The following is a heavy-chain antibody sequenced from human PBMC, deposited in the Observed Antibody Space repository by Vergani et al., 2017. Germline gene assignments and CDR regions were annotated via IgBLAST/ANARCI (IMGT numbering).Heavy chain of an antibody. V-gene: IGHV1-46*02. CDR1: GYIFKNYY. CDR3: ASSIGYCAGATCRAYYFDH. J-gene: IGHJ5*02. CDR2: LNPTTGHT. Sequence: VQLVQSGAEVRKPGASVTVSCTASGYIFKNYYIHWLRQAPGQAFEWVGILNPTTGHTTSAQKFMGRVDMTRDPSTDTSTRTVQMTLSSLRSEDTAVYYCASSIGYCAGATCRAYYFDHWGQGTRVTVSS. D-gene: IGHD2-21*01.